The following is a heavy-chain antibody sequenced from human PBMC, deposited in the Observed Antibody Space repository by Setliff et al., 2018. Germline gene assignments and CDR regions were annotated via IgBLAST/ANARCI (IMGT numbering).Heavy chain of an antibody. Sequence: ASVKVSCKASGYTFTSYGISWVRQAPGQGLEWMGWISAYNGNTNHAQKLQGRVTMTTDTSTSTAYMELRSLRSDDTAVYYCARDVGPPDEAIWFGAYMDVWGQGTTVTSP. J-gene: IGHJ6*02. CDR2: ISAYNGNT. CDR3: ARDVGPPDEAIWFGAYMDV. D-gene: IGHD3-10*01. CDR1: GYTFTSYG. V-gene: IGHV1-18*01.